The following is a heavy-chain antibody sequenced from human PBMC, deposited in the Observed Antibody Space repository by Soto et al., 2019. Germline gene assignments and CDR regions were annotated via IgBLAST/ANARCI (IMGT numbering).Heavy chain of an antibody. CDR1: GFTFDSYA. Sequence: GVSLRLSCAASGFTFDSYAMFWVRQAPGKGLDWVSAISGSGGSVYYADSVKGRFTISRDNSKDTLYLQMNSLRAEDTAVYYCAKDDRRYCSSTSCEGNYFDYWGQGTLVTVSS. CDR2: ISGSGGSV. CDR3: AKDDRRYCSSTSCEGNYFDY. J-gene: IGHJ4*02. D-gene: IGHD2-2*01. V-gene: IGHV3-23*01.